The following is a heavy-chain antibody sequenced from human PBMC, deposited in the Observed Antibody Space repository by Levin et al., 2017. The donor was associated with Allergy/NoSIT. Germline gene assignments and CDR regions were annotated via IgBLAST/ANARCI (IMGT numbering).Heavy chain of an antibody. CDR1: GGSVSSGSYY. CDR2: IYYSGST. V-gene: IGHV4-61*01. Sequence: PSETLSLTCTVSGGSVSSGSYYWSWIRQPPGKGLEWIGYIYYSGSTNYNPSLKSRVTISVDTSKNQFSLKLSSVTAADTAVYYCARDVRNIAVAGTARWFYPWGQGTLVTVSS. J-gene: IGHJ5*02. D-gene: IGHD6-19*01. CDR3: ARDVRNIAVAGTARWFYP.